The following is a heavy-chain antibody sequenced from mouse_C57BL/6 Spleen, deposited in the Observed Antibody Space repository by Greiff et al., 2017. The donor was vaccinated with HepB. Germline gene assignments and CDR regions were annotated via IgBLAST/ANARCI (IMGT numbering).Heavy chain of an antibody. D-gene: IGHD1-1*01. CDR1: GYSITSGYY. CDR3: AREGITTVVGGYFDV. Sequence: ESGPGLVKPSQSLSLTCSVTGYSITSGYYWNWIRQFPGNKLEWMGYISYDGSNNYNPSLKNRISITRDTSKNQFFLKLNSVTTEDTATYYCAREGITTVVGGYFDVWGTGTTVTVSS. V-gene: IGHV3-6*01. CDR2: ISYDGSN. J-gene: IGHJ1*03.